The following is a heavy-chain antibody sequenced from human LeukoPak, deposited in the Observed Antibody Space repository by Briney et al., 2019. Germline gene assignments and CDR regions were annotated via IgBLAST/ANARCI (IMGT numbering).Heavy chain of an antibody. Sequence: GESLKISCKGSGYSFTSFWIGWVHQMPGKGLEWMGIIYPGDSDTRYSPSFQGQVTISADKSISTAYLQWSSLKASDTAMYYCARLTRIAVAGPDYWGQGTLVTVSS. CDR1: GYSFTSFW. D-gene: IGHD6-19*01. CDR3: ARLTRIAVAGPDY. J-gene: IGHJ4*02. V-gene: IGHV5-51*07. CDR2: IYPGDSDT.